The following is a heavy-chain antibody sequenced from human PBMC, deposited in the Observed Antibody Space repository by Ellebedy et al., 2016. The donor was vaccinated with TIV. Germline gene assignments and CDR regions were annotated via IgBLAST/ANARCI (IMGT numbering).Heavy chain of an antibody. J-gene: IGHJ4*02. CDR2: INQGGSHV. CDR1: GFNFGTYW. CDR3: YGRGDFDY. V-gene: IGHV3-7*01. D-gene: IGHD4-17*01. Sequence: GGSLRLXXAASGFNFGTYWMSWVRQAPGKGLEWVPNINQGGSHVYYVDSVMDRFTISRDNAKNSLYLQMNSLSAEDTAVYYCYGRGDFDYWGQGTLVTVSS.